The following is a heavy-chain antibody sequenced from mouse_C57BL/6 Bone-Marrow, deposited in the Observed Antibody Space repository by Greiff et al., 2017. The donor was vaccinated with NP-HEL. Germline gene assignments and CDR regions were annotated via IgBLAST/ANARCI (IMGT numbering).Heavy chain of an antibody. J-gene: IGHJ1*03. V-gene: IGHV14-4*01. CDR1: GFNIIDDY. Sequence: VQLQQSGAELVRPGASVKLSCTASGFNIIDDYMHWVKQRPEQGLEWIGWIDPENGDTEYASKFQGKATITADTSSNTAYLQLSSLTSEDTAVYYCTHTTVVAPWYFDVWGTGTTVTVSS. CDR3: THTTVVAPWYFDV. CDR2: IDPENGDT. D-gene: IGHD1-1*01.